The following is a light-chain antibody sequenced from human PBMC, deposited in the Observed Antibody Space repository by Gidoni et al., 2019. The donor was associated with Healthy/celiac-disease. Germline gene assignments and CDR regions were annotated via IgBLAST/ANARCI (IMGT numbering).Light chain of an antibody. J-gene: IGKJ1*01. Sequence: DIQMTQSPYTLSASVGDRVTIICRASQSISSWLAWYQQTPGKAPKLLISKASSLESGVTSRFSGSGSGTKFTLTISSLQPDDFATCYCQQYNSYWTFGQGTKVEIK. V-gene: IGKV1-5*03. CDR2: KAS. CDR1: QSISSW. CDR3: QQYNSYWT.